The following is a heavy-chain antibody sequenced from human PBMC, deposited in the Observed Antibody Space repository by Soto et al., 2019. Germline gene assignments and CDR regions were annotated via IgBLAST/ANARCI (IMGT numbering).Heavy chain of an antibody. V-gene: IGHV1-46*03. CDR2: FNAMSGST. D-gene: IGHD6-13*01. Sequence: QVQLVQSGAEVTKPGASVKISCKTSGYLFINYYIHWVRQAPGKGLEWGALFNAMSGSTNYAQKLQGRVTVTSDTSTSTVYMELRSLISEDTAVYYCSRDLAAADYWCQGTLVTVSS. CDR3: SRDLAAADY. CDR1: GYLFINYY. J-gene: IGHJ4*02.